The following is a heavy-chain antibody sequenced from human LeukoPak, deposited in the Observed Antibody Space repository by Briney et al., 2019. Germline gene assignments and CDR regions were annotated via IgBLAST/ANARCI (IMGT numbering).Heavy chain of an antibody. CDR3: ARNSNFVGATNNDAFDI. J-gene: IGHJ3*02. CDR1: GGSFNSFY. D-gene: IGHD1-26*01. Sequence: PSETLSLTCTVSGGSFNSFYWSWIRQPPGKGLEWIAYIFYTGTTNYNPSLKSRVSISVDTSKNRFSLKLTSVTAADTAMYYCARNSNFVGATNNDAFDIWGQGTFLTVSS. CDR2: IFYTGTT. V-gene: IGHV4-59*01.